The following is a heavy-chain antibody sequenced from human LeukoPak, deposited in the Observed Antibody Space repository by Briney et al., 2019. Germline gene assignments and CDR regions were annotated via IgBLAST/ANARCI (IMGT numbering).Heavy chain of an antibody. CDR3: ARDSGGNEFDY. CDR2: ISYDGNNN. D-gene: IGHD4-23*01. CDR1: GFTFSNYG. Sequence: GGSLRLSCTASGFTFSNYGMHWVRQAPGKGLEWMATISYDGNNNYYTYSVKGRFTVSRDNSKNTLYLQMNSLRGEDTGVYYCARDSGGNEFDYWGQGTLVTVSS. J-gene: IGHJ4*02. V-gene: IGHV3-30*03.